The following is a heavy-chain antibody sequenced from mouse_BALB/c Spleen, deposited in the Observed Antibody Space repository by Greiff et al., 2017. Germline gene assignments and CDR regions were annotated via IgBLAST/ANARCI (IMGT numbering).Heavy chain of an antibody. D-gene: IGHD1-1*01. V-gene: IGHV5-12-1*01. CDR1: GFAFSSYD. J-gene: IGHJ2*01. Sequence: EVNLVESGGGLVKPGGSLKLSCAASGFAFSSYDMSWVRQTPEKRLEWVAYISSGGGSTYYPDTVKGRFTISRDNAKNTLYLQMSSLKSEDTAMYYCARLTTVVATGDWYFDYWGQGTTLTVSS. CDR2: ISSGGGST. CDR3: ARLTTVVATGDWYFDY.